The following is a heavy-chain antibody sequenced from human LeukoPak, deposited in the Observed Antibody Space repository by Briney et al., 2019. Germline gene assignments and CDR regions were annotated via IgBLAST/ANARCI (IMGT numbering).Heavy chain of an antibody. CDR1: GFTFSSYG. CDR3: ARDRSYYDFWSGTPV. Sequence: PGGSLRLSCAASGFTFSSYGMHWVRQAPGKGLEWVAVIWYDGSNKYYADSVKGRFTISRDNSKNTLYLQMNSLRAEDTAVYYCARDRSYYDFWSGTPVWGQGTLVTVSS. J-gene: IGHJ4*02. CDR2: IWYDGSNK. D-gene: IGHD3-3*01. V-gene: IGHV3-33*01.